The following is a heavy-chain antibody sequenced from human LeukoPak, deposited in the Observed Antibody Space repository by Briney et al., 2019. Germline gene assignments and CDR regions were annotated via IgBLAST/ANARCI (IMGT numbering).Heavy chain of an antibody. V-gene: IGHV4-34*01. D-gene: IGHD6-13*01. Sequence: SETLSLTCAVYGGSFSGYYWSWLRQPPGKGLEWIVEINHSGSTNYNPSLKSRVTISVDTSKNQFSLKLSSVTAADTAVYYCARDVVAAAGTVDYWGQGTLVTVSS. CDR3: ARDVVAAAGTVDY. J-gene: IGHJ4*02. CDR2: INHSGST. CDR1: GGSFSGYY.